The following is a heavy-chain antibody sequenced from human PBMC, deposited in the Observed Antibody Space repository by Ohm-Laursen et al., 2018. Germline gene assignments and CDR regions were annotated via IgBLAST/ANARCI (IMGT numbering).Heavy chain of an antibody. CDR1: GFTFSSYS. V-gene: IGHV3-21*01. D-gene: IGHD6-19*01. CDR2: ISSSSIYI. J-gene: IGHJ4*02. Sequence: SLRLSCAASGFTFSSYSMNWVRQAPGKGLEWVSTISSSSIYIYYADSVKGRFTISRDNAKNSLYLQMNSLRAEDTAVYYCAIEGNGYSSGWSDYWGQGTLVTVSS. CDR3: AIEGNGYSSGWSDY.